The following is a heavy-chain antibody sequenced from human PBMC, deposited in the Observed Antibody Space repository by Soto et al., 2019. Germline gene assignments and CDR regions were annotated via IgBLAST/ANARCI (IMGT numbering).Heavy chain of an antibody. J-gene: IGHJ3*02. CDR1: GASIINHY. CDR2: IYYSGST. CDR3: ARVWGGAFDI. D-gene: IGHD3-10*01. V-gene: IGHV4-59*11. Sequence: SETLSLTCAVSGASIINHYWAWIRQPPGKGLEWIGYIYYSGSTNYNPSLKSRVTISVDTSKNQFSLKLSSVTAADTAVYYCARVWGGAFDIWGQGTMVTVSS.